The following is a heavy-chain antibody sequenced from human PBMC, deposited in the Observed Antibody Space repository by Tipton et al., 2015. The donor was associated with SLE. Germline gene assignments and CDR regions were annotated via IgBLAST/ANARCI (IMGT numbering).Heavy chain of an antibody. Sequence: TLSLTCTVSGGSINTYFWSWIRQPPGKGLEWIGYVYGSGSTHYNPSLTSRVTMSVDTSKNQFSLRLTSVTAADTAVYYCASGSRFLEWLSGYWGQGTLVTVSS. V-gene: IGHV4-59*01. CDR2: VYGSGST. D-gene: IGHD3-3*01. CDR3: ASGSRFLEWLSGY. CDR1: GGSINTYF. J-gene: IGHJ4*02.